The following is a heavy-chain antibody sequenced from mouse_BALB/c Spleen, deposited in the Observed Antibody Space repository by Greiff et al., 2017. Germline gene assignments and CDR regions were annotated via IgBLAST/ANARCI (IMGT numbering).Heavy chain of an antibody. D-gene: IGHD4-1*01. CDR2: ISSGSSTI. J-gene: IGHJ1*01. Sequence: EVQLLESGGGLVQPGGSRKLSCAASGFTFSSFGMHWVRQAPEKGLEWVAYISSGSSTIYYADTVKGRFTISRDNPENTLFLQMTSLRSEDTAMYYCARTLGRGGYFDVWGAGTTVTVSA. CDR1: GFTFSSFG. V-gene: IGHV5-17*02. CDR3: ARTLGRGGYFDV.